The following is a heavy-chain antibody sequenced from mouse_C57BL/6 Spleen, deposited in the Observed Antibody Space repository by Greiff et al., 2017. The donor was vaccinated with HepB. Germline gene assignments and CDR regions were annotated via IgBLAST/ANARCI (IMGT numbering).Heavy chain of an antibody. Sequence: EVQLQQSGPELVKPGASVKISCKASGYTFTDYYMNWVKQSHGKSLEWIGDINPNNGGTSYNQKFKGKATLTVDKSSSTAYMELRSLTSEDSAVYYCARPDGYPYYYAMDYWGQGTSVTVSS. CDR2: INPNNGGT. V-gene: IGHV1-26*01. CDR3: ARPDGYPYYYAMDY. CDR1: GYTFTDYY. J-gene: IGHJ4*01. D-gene: IGHD2-3*01.